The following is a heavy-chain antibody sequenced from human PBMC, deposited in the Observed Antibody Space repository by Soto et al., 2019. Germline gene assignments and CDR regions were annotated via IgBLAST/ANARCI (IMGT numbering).Heavy chain of an antibody. CDR1: GFTFSSYS. J-gene: IGHJ4*02. D-gene: IGHD4-17*01. Sequence: EVQLVESGGGLVKPGGSLRLSCAASGFTFSSYSMNWVRQAPGKGLEWVSSISSSSSYIYYADSVKGRFTISRDNAKNSLYLQMNSLRAEDTAVYYCARALHDYGDQPVVGSVDYWGQGTLVTVSS. CDR2: ISSSSSYI. CDR3: ARALHDYGDQPVVGSVDY. V-gene: IGHV3-21*01.